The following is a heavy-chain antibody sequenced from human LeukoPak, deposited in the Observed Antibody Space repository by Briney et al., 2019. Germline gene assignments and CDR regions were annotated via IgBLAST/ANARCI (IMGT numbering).Heavy chain of an antibody. CDR3: ARGLLVTTVLSFDY. Sequence: GGSLRLSCAASGFTFSNYSMNWVRQAPGKGLEWVSSISSSSSYIYYADSVKGRFTISRDNAKNSLYLQMNSLRAEDTAVYYCARGLLVTTVLSFDYWGQGTLVTVSS. CDR2: ISSSSSYI. J-gene: IGHJ4*02. CDR1: GFTFSNYS. V-gene: IGHV3-21*01. D-gene: IGHD4-17*01.